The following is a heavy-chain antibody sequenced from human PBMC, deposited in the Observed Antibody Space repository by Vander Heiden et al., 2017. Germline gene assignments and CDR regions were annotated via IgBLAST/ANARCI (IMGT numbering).Heavy chain of an antibody. CDR2: IYYSGST. V-gene: IGHV4-39*01. CDR3: ARRRLPVFSLDY. Sequence: QLQLQESGPGLVKPSETLSLTCTVSGGSISSSSYYWGWIRQPPGKGLEWIGSIYYSGSTYYNPSLKSRVTISVDTSKNQFSLKLSSVTAADTAVYYCARRRLPVFSLDYWGQGTLVTVSS. J-gene: IGHJ4*02. CDR1: GGSISSSSYY. D-gene: IGHD6-25*01.